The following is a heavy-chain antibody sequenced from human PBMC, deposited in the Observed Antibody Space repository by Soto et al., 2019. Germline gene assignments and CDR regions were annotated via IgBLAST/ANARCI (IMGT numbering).Heavy chain of an antibody. CDR2: MNPNSGNT. CDR1: GYTFTIYD. Sequence: ASVKVSCKASGYTFTIYDINWVLQATGQGLEWMGWMNPNSGNTGYAQKFQGRVTMTRNTSISTAYMELSSLRSEDTAVYYCARAYYDFWSGYYTVYYYYYMDFWGKGTTVTVSS. J-gene: IGHJ6*03. CDR3: ARAYYDFWSGYYTVYYYYYMDF. D-gene: IGHD3-3*01. V-gene: IGHV1-8*01.